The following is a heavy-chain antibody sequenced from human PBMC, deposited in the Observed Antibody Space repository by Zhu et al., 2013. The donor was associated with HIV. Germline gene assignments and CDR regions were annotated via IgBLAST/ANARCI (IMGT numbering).Heavy chain of an antibody. D-gene: IGHD3-10*01. V-gene: IGHV1-69*12. CDR2: IIPIFGTA. CDR1: GGTFSSYA. J-gene: IGHJ3*02. CDR3: AREGLTMVRGVSKAFDI. Sequence: QVQLVQSGAEVKKSGSSVKVSCEASGGTFSSYAISWVRQAPGQGLEWMGGIIPIFGTANYAQKFQGRVTITADESTSTAYMELSSLRSEDTAVYYCAREGLTMVRGVSKAFDIWGQGTMVTVSS.